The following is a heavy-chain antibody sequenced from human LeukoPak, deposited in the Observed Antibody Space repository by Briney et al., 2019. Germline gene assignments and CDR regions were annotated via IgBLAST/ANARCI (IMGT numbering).Heavy chain of an antibody. Sequence: ASVKVSCTASGYTFTSYGISWVRQAPGRGLEWMGWISAYNGNTNYAQKLQGRVTMTTDTSTSTAYMELRSLRSDDTAVYYCARAASYYDFWSGYYLFWGQGTLVTVSS. J-gene: IGHJ4*02. CDR3: ARAASYYDFWSGYYLF. D-gene: IGHD3-3*01. CDR2: ISAYNGNT. V-gene: IGHV1-18*01. CDR1: GYTFTSYG.